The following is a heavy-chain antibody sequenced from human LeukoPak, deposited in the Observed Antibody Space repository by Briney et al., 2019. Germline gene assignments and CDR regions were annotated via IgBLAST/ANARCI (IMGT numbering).Heavy chain of an antibody. J-gene: IGHJ4*02. D-gene: IGHD3-22*01. CDR1: GFTFRSYW. V-gene: IGHV3-74*01. CDR3: VRDLWNFYDSSSSADY. Sequence: GSLRLSCAASGFTFRSYWMHWVRQAPGKGLGWVSRINSDGSITSYADSVKGRFTISRDNAKNTLYLQMNSLRAEDTAVYYCVRDLWNFYDSSSSADYWGQGTLVTVSS. CDR2: INSDGSIT.